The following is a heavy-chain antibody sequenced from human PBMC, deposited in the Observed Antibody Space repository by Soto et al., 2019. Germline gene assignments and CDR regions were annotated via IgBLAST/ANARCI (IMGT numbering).Heavy chain of an antibody. CDR3: ARGLGSYYYYGMDV. J-gene: IGHJ6*02. CDR2: IYYSGST. D-gene: IGHD7-27*01. V-gene: IGHV4-59*01. CDR1: GGSISSYY. Sequence: PSETLSLTCTVSGGSISSYYWSWIRQPPGKGLEWIGYIYYSGSTNYNPPLKSRVTISVDTSKNQFSLKLSSVTAADTAVYYCARGLGSYYYYGMDVWGQGTTVTVSS.